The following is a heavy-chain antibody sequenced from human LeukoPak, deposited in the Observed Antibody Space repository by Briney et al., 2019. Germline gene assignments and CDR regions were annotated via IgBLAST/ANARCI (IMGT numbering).Heavy chain of an antibody. CDR3: ARDSAVAGTGTDDY. Sequence: PGGSLRLSCAASGFTFSSYEMNWVRQAPGKGLEWVSYISSSGSTIYYADSVKGRFTISRDNAKNSLYLQMNSPRAEDTAVYYCARDSAVAGTGTDDYWGQGTLVTVSS. CDR1: GFTFSSYE. CDR2: ISSSGSTI. V-gene: IGHV3-48*03. J-gene: IGHJ4*02. D-gene: IGHD6-19*01.